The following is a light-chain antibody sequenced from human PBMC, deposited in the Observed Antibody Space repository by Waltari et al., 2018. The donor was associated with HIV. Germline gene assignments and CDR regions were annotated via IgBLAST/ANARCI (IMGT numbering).Light chain of an antibody. Sequence: QSVLTQPPSASGTPGQRVTISCSGSNSNIGSNIINWYQQLPGAAPKLRIYSNSQRPQGVPHRFSGSKSGTSASLAISGLQSEEEADYYCASWDDSLNGYVFGTGTKVTVL. CDR1: NSNIGSNI. CDR3: ASWDDSLNGYV. J-gene: IGLJ1*01. CDR2: SNS. V-gene: IGLV1-44*01.